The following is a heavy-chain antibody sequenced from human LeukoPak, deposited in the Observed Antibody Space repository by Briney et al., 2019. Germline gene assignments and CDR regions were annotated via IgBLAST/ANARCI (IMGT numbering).Heavy chain of an antibody. CDR3: ARDRGSGYYYERPYFDY. CDR2: ISAYNGNT. V-gene: IGHV1-18*01. Sequence: ASVKVSCKASGYTFTSYGISWVRQAPGQGLEWMGWISAYNGNTNYAQKLQGRVTMTTDTSTSTAYMELRSLRSDDTAVYYCARDRGSGYYYERPYFDYWGQGTLVTVSS. D-gene: IGHD3-22*01. CDR1: GYTFTSYG. J-gene: IGHJ4*02.